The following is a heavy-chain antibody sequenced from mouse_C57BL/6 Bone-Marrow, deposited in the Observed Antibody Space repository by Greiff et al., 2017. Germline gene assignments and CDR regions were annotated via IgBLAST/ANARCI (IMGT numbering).Heavy chain of an antibody. J-gene: IGHJ3*01. Sequence: EVQLQQSGPELVKPGASVKISCKASGYTFTDYYMNWVKQSHGKSLEWIGDINPNNGGTSYNQKFKGKATLTVDKSSSTAYMELRSLTSEDSAVYYCARGRFYTAWFAYWGQGTLVTVSA. V-gene: IGHV1-26*01. CDR2: INPNNGGT. D-gene: IGHD2-1*01. CDR1: GYTFTDYY. CDR3: ARGRFYTAWFAY.